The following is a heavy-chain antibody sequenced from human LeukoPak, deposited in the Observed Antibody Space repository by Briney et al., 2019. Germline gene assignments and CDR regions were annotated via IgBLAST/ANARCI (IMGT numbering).Heavy chain of an antibody. CDR2: MNANSGGT. CDR1: GSTFTDYY. J-gene: IGHJ4*02. D-gene: IGHD2-21*02. V-gene: IGHV1-2*02. CDR3: ARENSDCAFDY. Sequence: EPSVKLSCKASGSTFTDYYIHWVRQAPGQGLEWMGWMNANSGGTKYAHKFQGRVTMTRCTSNSTAYMELSRLGSDATAVYYCARENSDCAFDYWGQETLVSVSS.